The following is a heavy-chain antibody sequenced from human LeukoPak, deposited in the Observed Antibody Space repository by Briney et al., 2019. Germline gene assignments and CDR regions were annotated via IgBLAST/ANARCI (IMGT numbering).Heavy chain of an antibody. CDR1: GGTFSSYA. D-gene: IGHD4-17*01. CDR2: IIPIFGTA. J-gene: IGHJ4*02. CDR3: ASGDYGDPPLNY. Sequence: SVKVSCKASGGTFSSYAISWVRQAPGQGLEWMGGIIPIFGTANYAQKFQGRVTITADKSTSTAYMELSRLRFDDTAVYYCASGDYGDPPLNYWGQGTLVTVSS. V-gene: IGHV1-69*06.